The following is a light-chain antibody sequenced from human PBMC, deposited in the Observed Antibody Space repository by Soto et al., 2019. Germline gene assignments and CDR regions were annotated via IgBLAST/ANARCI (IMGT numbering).Light chain of an antibody. CDR2: GAS. Sequence: EIVLTQSPGTLSLFTGERATLSCRASQSVSNNYLAWYKQQPGQAPRLIIYGASNRATGIPDRFSGSGSGTDFTLTISRLEPEDFEVYYCQQYGSYPLTFGGGTKVDIK. CDR1: QSVSNNY. CDR3: QQYGSYPLT. J-gene: IGKJ4*01. V-gene: IGKV3-20*01.